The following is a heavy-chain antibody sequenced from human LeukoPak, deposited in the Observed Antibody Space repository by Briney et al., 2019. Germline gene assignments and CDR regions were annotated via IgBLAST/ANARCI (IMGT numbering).Heavy chain of an antibody. Sequence: GGSLRLSCAASGFTFSSYGMSWVRQAPGKGLEWVSAISGSGGSTYYADSVKGRFTISRDNSKNTLYLQMNSLRAEDTAVYYCAKVQSSVWVQTFDYWGQGTRVTVSS. V-gene: IGHV3-23*01. CDR3: AKVQSSVWVQTFDY. D-gene: IGHD5-18*01. CDR2: ISGSGGST. J-gene: IGHJ4*02. CDR1: GFTFSSYG.